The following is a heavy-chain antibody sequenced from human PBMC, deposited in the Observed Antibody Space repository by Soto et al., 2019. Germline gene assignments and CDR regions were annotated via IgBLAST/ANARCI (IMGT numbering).Heavy chain of an antibody. J-gene: IGHJ4*02. CDR2: ISGGGDST. V-gene: IGHV3-23*01. CDR1: GFTFSNYA. Sequence: EVQLLDSGGGLVQPGGSLRLSCAASGFTFSNYAMNWVRQAPGKGLEWVLGISGGGDSTYYADSVKGRFTISRDNSKNTLFLQMNSLRAEDTAVYYCAKERLARGFDYWCQGTLVTVSS. CDR3: AKERLARGFDY.